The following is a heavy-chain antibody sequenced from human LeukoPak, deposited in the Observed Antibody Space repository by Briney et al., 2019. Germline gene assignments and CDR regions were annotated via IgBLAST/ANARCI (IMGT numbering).Heavy chain of an antibody. CDR1: GYTFTDYY. CDR2: VDPEDGET. J-gene: IGHJ3*02. CDR3: ARLPKTYYDFWSGYPHSDAFDI. Sequence: ASVKISCKVSGYTFTDYYMHWVQQAPGKGLEWMGLVDPEDGETIYAEKFQGRVTITADTSTDTAYMELSSLRSEDTAVYYCARLPKTYYDFWSGYPHSDAFDIWGQGTMVTVSS. V-gene: IGHV1-69-2*01. D-gene: IGHD3-3*01.